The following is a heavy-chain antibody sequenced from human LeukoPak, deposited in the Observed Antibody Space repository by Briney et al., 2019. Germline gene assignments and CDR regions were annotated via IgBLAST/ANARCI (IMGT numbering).Heavy chain of an antibody. CDR1: GFTFSSYS. J-gene: IGHJ4*02. V-gene: IGHV3-21*01. CDR2: ISSSSSYI. D-gene: IGHD6-13*01. Sequence: GGSLRLSCAASGFTFSSYSMNWVRQAPGKGLEWVSSISSSSSYIYYADSVKGRFTISRDNAKNSLYLQMNSLRAEDTAVYYCAREPPYSRRAMDYWGQGTLVTVSS. CDR3: AREPPYSRRAMDY.